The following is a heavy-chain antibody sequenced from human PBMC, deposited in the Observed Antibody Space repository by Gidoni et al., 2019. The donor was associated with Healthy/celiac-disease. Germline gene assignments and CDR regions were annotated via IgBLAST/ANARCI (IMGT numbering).Heavy chain of an antibody. J-gene: IGHJ6*03. CDR2: ISGSGGST. CDR3: AKTPWGSSTDYYYYMDV. CDR1: GFPFSSYA. V-gene: IGHV3-23*01. Sequence: EVQLLESGGGLVQPGGSLRLSCAASGFPFSSYAMSWVRQAPGKGLEWVSAISGSGGSTYDADSVKGRFTISRDNSKNTLYLQMNSLRAEDTAVYYCAKTPWGSSTDYYYYMDVWGKGTTVTVSS. D-gene: IGHD6-6*01.